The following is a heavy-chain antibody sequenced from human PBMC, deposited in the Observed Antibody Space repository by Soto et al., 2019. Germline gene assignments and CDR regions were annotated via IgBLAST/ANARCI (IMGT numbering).Heavy chain of an antibody. D-gene: IGHD3-22*01. J-gene: IGHJ4*02. V-gene: IGHV3-23*01. CDR3: ACDAGELPVVTVGVFVF. CDR2: FSGSGDST. CDR1: GFTFSNYA. Sequence: PGGSLRLSCAASGFTFSNYAMSWVRQAPGKGLEWVSAFSGSGDSTSYADAVKGRFTVSRDNSKKTLYLQLNSLRDEDTAVYYCACDAGELPVVTVGVFVFWGRGTLVTVSS.